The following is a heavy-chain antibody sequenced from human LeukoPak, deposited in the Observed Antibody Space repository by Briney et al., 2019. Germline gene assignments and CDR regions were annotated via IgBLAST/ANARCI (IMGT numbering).Heavy chain of an antibody. Sequence: GESLKISCKGSGYSFTSYWIGWVRQMPGKGLEWMGIIYPGDSDTRYSSSFQGQVTISADKSISTAYLQWSSLKASDTAMYYCARPRYDFWSGYYRFDYWGQGTLVTVSS. J-gene: IGHJ4*02. V-gene: IGHV5-51*01. CDR3: ARPRYDFWSGYYRFDY. CDR2: IYPGDSDT. CDR1: GYSFTSYW. D-gene: IGHD3-3*01.